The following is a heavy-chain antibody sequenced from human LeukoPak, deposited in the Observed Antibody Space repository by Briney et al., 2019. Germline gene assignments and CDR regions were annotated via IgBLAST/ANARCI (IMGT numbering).Heavy chain of an antibody. Sequence: SETLSLTCTVSGGSISSYYWSWIRQPPGKRLEWIGYIYYSGSTNSNPSLKSRVTISADTSKNQFSLKLSSVTAADTAVYYCARGNYDNRGYSNAFDIWGQGAMVTVSS. J-gene: IGHJ3*02. D-gene: IGHD3-22*01. CDR2: IYYSGST. CDR3: ARGNYDNRGYSNAFDI. V-gene: IGHV4-59*01. CDR1: GGSISSYY.